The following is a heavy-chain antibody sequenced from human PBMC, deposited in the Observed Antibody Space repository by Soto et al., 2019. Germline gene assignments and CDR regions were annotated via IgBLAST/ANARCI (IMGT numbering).Heavy chain of an antibody. D-gene: IGHD1-26*01. CDR3: AKNQGVELVPLATVDWFDP. J-gene: IGHJ5*02. Sequence: GSLRLSCAASGFTFENFGMSWVRQAPGKGLEWISSISGSGSNKYYADSVKGRFTISRDNSKNTVYLELSNLRAEDTAVYHCAKNQGVELVPLATVDWFDPWGQGSVVTVSS. CDR2: ISGSGSNK. V-gene: IGHV3-23*01. CDR1: GFTFENFG.